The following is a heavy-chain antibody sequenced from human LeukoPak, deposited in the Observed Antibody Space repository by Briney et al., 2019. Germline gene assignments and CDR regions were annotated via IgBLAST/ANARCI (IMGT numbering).Heavy chain of an antibody. CDR1: GFTFSSYA. CDR3: AKNPAYCGGDCYFPSPNWFDP. D-gene: IGHD2-21*02. Sequence: PGGSLRLSCAASGFTFSSYAMSWVRQAPGKGLEWVSAISGSGGSTYYADPVKGRFTISRDNSKNTLYLQMNSLRAEDTAVYYCAKNPAYCGGDCYFPSPNWFDPWGQGTLVTVSS. J-gene: IGHJ5*02. V-gene: IGHV3-23*01. CDR2: ISGSGGST.